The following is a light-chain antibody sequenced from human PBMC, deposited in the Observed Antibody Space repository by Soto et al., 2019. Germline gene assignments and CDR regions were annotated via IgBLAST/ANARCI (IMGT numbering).Light chain of an antibody. Sequence: ELVLTQSPGTLSLSPGERATLSCRASQSLSSSYLAWYQQKPGQAPRLLIYGASSRATGIPDRFSGSGSGTDFTLTISRLEPEDFAVYYCQQFATSPLTFGGGTKVDIK. CDR3: QQFATSPLT. CDR2: GAS. CDR1: QSLSSSY. J-gene: IGKJ4*01. V-gene: IGKV3-20*01.